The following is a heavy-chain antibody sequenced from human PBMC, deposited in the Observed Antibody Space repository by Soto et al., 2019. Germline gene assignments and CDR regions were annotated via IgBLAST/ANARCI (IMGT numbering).Heavy chain of an antibody. J-gene: IGHJ4*02. V-gene: IGHV4-34*01. CDR2: INPSGTT. Sequence: QVQLQQWGAGLLKPSETLSLTCAVYGGSFSGHYWSWIRQPPGKGLEWIGEINPSGTTNYTPSLKSRVTMSGDTPKNQFSLKMTSVTAADTAVYYCARGRDGGAAIWGQGTLVTVSS. CDR3: ARGRDGGAAI. D-gene: IGHD4-17*01. CDR1: GGSFSGHY.